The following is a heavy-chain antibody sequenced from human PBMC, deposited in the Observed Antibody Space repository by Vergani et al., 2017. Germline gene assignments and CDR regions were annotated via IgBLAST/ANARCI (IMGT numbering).Heavy chain of an antibody. D-gene: IGHD1-1*01. Sequence: QEQLLESGGGVVQPGRSLRLSCAASGFTFSTYGMHWVRQAPGTGPEWVAYIACDGDNKFHADSFRGRFTIFRDNSKNILYLQMNSLRPEDTAVYYCARGWHSDRVDERDEWCQG. CDR3: ARGWHSDRVDERDE. CDR1: GFTFSTYG. J-gene: IGHJ1*01. V-gene: IGHV3-30*03. CDR2: IACDGDNK.